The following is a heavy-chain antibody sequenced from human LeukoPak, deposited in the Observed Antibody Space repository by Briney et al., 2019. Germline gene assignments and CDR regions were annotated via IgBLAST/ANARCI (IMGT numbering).Heavy chain of an antibody. J-gene: IGHJ6*03. CDR2: INHSGST. CDR1: GGSISSGGYS. V-gene: IGHV4-30-2*01. CDR3: ARDYVEMATIGPGGYYYYYYMDV. Sequence: PSQTLSLTCAVSGGSISSGGYSWSWIRQPPGKGLEWIGEINHSGSTNYNPSLKSRVTISVDTSKNQFSLKLSSMTAADTAVYYCARDYVEMATIGPGGYYYYYYMDVWGKGTTVTISS. D-gene: IGHD5-24*01.